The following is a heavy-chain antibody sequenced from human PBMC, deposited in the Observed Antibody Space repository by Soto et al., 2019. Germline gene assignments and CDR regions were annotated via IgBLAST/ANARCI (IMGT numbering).Heavy chain of an antibody. V-gene: IGHV4-38-2*01. CDR1: GYSISSGYY. CDR2: IFHTGSA. Sequence: KTSETLSLTCGVSGYSISSGYYWGWIRQAPGKGLEWIGSIFHTGSAFYNPSLKSRATISVDTSNNQFSLNLSTVTAADTAVYYCARVLSVGYYFDYWGQGTLVTVSS. J-gene: IGHJ4*02. CDR3: ARVLSVGYYFDY. D-gene: IGHD3-3*01.